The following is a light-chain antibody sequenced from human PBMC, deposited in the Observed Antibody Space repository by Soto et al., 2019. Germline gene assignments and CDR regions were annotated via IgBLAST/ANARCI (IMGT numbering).Light chain of an antibody. CDR1: SSNIGNNY. CDR2: ENN. CDR3: GTWDSSLSAGGV. V-gene: IGLV1-51*02. J-gene: IGLJ3*02. Sequence: QSVLTQPPSVSAAPGQKVTISCSGSSSNIGNNYVSWYQQLPGTAPKLLIYENNKRPSGIPDRFSGSKSGTSATLGITGLQTGDEADCYCGTWDSSLSAGGVFGGGTKLTVL.